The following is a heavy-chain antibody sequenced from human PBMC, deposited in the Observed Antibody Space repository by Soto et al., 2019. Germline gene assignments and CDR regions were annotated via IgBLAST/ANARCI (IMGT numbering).Heavy chain of an antibody. CDR2: ISGSGGST. CDR1: GFTFSSYA. D-gene: IGHD3-16*02. CDR3: AKEVASMCPCGGVIEY. J-gene: IGHJ4*02. V-gene: IGHV3-23*01. Sequence: GGSLRLSWAGSGFTFSSYAMSWFRQAPWKVLEWVSAISGSGGSTYYADSVKGRFTISRDNSKNTLYLQMNSLRAEDTAVYYCAKEVASMCPCGGVIEYCVKGPLATVSS.